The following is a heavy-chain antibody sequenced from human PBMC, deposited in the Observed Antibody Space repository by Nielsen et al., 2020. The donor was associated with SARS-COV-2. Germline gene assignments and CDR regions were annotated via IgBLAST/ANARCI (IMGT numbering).Heavy chain of an antibody. V-gene: IGHV4-59*06. CDR1: GGSISSYY. Sequence: SETLSLTCTVSGGSISSYYWGWIRQPPGKGLEWIGYIYYSGSTYYNPSLKSRVTISVDTSKNQFSLKLSSVTAADTAVYYCARADITMIVVVNAFDIWGQGTMVTVSS. CDR3: ARADITMIVVVNAFDI. CDR2: IYYSGST. D-gene: IGHD3-22*01. J-gene: IGHJ3*02.